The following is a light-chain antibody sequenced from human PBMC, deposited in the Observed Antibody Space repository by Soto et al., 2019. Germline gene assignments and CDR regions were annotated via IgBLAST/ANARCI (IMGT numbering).Light chain of an antibody. Sequence: DIQMTQSPSSLSASVEDRVIITCRASQSISNHLNWYQQKPGKAPKSLIYSASTLQSGVPSRFSGSGSGRDFTLTITSLQPEDFATYFCKQSYSSPWTFGQGTKVDI. CDR2: SAS. CDR3: KQSYSSPWT. CDR1: QSISNH. J-gene: IGKJ1*01. V-gene: IGKV1-39*01.